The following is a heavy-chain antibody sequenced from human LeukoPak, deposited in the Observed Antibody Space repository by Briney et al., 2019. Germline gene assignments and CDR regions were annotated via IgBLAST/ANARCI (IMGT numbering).Heavy chain of an antibody. V-gene: IGHV4-31*03. CDR2: IYYSGST. CDR3: ARGKHCSGGSCYPTG. Sequence: SETLSLTCTVSGGSISSGGYYWSWIRRHPGKGLEWIGYIYYSGSTYYNPSLKSRVTISVDTSKNQFSLKLSSVTAADTAVYYCARGKHCSGGSCYPTGWGQGTLVTVSS. D-gene: IGHD2-15*01. J-gene: IGHJ4*02. CDR1: GGSISSGGYY.